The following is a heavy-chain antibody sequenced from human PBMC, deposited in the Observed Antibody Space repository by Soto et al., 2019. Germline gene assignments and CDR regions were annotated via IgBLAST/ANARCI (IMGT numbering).Heavy chain of an antibody. CDR3: ARGRYDFWGGQYFDY. Sequence: ASVKVSCKASGGTFSSYAISWVRQAPGQGLEWMGGIIPIFGTANYAQKFQGRVTITADESTSTAYMELSSLRSEDTAVYYCARGRYDFWGGQYFDYWGQGTLVTVSS. D-gene: IGHD3-3*01. V-gene: IGHV1-69*13. CDR2: IIPIFGTA. J-gene: IGHJ4*02. CDR1: GGTFSSYA.